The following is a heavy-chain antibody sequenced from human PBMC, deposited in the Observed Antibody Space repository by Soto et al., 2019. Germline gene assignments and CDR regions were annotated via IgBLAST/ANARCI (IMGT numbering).Heavy chain of an antibody. CDR2: ISFDGSTK. CDR1: GFTFSSYG. CDR3: AKTGRDYGDSPNDY. D-gene: IGHD4-17*01. Sequence: QVQLVESGGGVVQPGRSLRLSCAASGFTFSSYGMHWVRQAPGKGLEWVAVISFDGSTKYYADSVKGRFTLSRHNSKNTLYLQMNSLRADDTAMYYCAKTGRDYGDSPNDYWGQGILVTVSS. V-gene: IGHV3-30*18. J-gene: IGHJ4*02.